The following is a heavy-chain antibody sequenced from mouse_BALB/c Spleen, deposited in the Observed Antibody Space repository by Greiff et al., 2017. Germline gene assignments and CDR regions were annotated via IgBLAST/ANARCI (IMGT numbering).Heavy chain of an antibody. CDR3: TSSIYYDYDGFAY. CDR2: IYPGNSDT. V-gene: IGHV1-5*01. J-gene: IGHJ3*01. D-gene: IGHD2-4*01. Sequence: EVQLQQSGTVLARPGASVKMSCKASGYSFTSYWMHWVKQRPGQGLEWIGAIYPGNSDTSYNQKFKGKAKLTAVTSASTAYMELSSLTNEDSAVYYCTSSIYYDYDGFAYWGQGTLVTVSA. CDR1: GYSFTSYW.